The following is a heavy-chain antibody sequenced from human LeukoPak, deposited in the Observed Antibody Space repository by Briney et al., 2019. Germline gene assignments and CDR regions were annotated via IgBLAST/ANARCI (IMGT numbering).Heavy chain of an antibody. Sequence: PGGSLRLSCAASGFTFSSYSMNWVRQAPGKGLEWVSSISSSSSYIYYADSVKGRFTISRDNAKNSLYLQMNSLRAEDTAVYYCAREIYGSGSYYDYWGQGTLVTVSS. D-gene: IGHD3-10*01. J-gene: IGHJ4*02. CDR1: GFTFSSYS. V-gene: IGHV3-21*01. CDR3: AREIYGSGSYYDY. CDR2: ISSSSSYI.